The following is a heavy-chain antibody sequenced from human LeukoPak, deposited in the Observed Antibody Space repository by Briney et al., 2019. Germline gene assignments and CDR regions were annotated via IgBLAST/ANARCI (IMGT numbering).Heavy chain of an antibody. CDR1: GYTFTSYG. Sequence: ASVKVSCKASGYTFTSYGINWVRQAPGQGLEWMGWISAYNGNTNYAQKLQGRVTMTTDTSTSTAYMELRSLRSDDTAVYYCASPHTGSGSYYNYFDYWGQGTLVTVSS. D-gene: IGHD3-10*01. CDR3: ASPHTGSGSYYNYFDY. V-gene: IGHV1-18*01. CDR2: ISAYNGNT. J-gene: IGHJ4*02.